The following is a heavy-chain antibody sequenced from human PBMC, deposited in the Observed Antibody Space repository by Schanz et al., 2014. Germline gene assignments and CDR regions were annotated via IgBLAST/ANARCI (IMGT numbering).Heavy chain of an antibody. CDR3: ARGYGDSPTDF. CDR1: GYTFTSYA. CDR2: IIPIHGIV. V-gene: IGHV1-69*04. D-gene: IGHD4-17*01. Sequence: QVQLVQSGDEVKKPGASVKVSCKASGYTFTSYAMHWVRQAPGHRPEWMGRIIPIHGIVNYAQRFQDRVRITADKSTSTAYMELSSLRSEDTAVYYCARGYGDSPTDFWGQGTLVTVSS. J-gene: IGHJ4*02.